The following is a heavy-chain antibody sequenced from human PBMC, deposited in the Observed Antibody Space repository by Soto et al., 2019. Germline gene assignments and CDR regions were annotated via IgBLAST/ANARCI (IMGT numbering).Heavy chain of an antibody. D-gene: IGHD1-26*01. V-gene: IGHV3-30*18. J-gene: IGHJ1*01. CDR1: GFTFSSYG. CDR2: ISYDGSNK. Sequence: PVGSLRLSCAASGFTFSSYGMHWVRQAPGKGLEWVAVISYDGSNKYYADSVKGRFTISRDNSKNTLYLQMNSLRAEDTAVYYCAKTVSGSYWGGYFQHWGQGTPVTVSS. CDR3: AKTVSGSYWGGYFQH.